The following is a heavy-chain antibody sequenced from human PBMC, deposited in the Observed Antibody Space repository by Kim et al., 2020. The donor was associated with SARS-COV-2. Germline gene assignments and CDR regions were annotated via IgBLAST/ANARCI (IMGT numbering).Heavy chain of an antibody. V-gene: IGHV3-30*15. Sequence: PDSARGRSTISRDNSKNTLYLQTSSLRAEETAVYCCARYRYYDSSGYGYWGQGTLVTVSS. D-gene: IGHD3-22*01. CDR3: ARYRYYDSSGYGY. J-gene: IGHJ4*02.